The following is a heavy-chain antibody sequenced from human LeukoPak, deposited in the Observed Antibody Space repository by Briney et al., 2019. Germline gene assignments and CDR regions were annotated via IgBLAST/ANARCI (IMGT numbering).Heavy chain of an antibody. CDR3: ARVEDTADPLIY. D-gene: IGHD5-18*01. CDR2: IIPIFGTA. CDR1: GGTFSSYA. V-gene: IGHV1-69*13. Sequence: SVKVSCKASGGTFSSYAISWVRQAPGQGLEWMGGIIPIFGTANYAQKLQGRVTITADESTSTAYLELSSLRSEDTAVYYCARVEDTADPLIYWGQGTLVTVSS. J-gene: IGHJ4*02.